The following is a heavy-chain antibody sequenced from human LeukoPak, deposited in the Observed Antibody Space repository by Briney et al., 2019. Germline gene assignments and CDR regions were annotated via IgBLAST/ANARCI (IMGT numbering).Heavy chain of an antibody. V-gene: IGHV4-59*01. Sequence: SETLSLTCTVPGGSISTYYWSWIRQAPGKGLEWIGYINYSGSTDYNPSLKSRVTISVDTSKNQLSLKMRSVTAADTAVYYCAREYSSFEYWGQGTLVTVSS. CDR2: INYSGST. J-gene: IGHJ4*02. CDR3: AREYSSFEY. CDR1: GGSISTYY. D-gene: IGHD6-13*01.